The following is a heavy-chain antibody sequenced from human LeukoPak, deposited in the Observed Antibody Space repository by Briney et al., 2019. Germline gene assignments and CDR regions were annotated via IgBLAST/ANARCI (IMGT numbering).Heavy chain of an antibody. D-gene: IGHD4-11*01. CDR2: TYYKSKWYN. CDR3: ARGMRAHSNFPYFDY. Sequence: SRTLSLTCVISGDSVSSNSASWNWIRRSPSRGLEWLGRTYYKSKWYNDYAVSVKSRITITPDTSKKQFSLQLNSVTPEDTAVYYCARGMRAHSNFPYFDYWGQGSRVTVSS. V-gene: IGHV6-1*01. J-gene: IGHJ4*02. CDR1: GDSVSSNSAS.